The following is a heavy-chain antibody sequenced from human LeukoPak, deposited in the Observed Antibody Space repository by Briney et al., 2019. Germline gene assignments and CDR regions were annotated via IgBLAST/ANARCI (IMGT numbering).Heavy chain of an antibody. V-gene: IGHV3-23*01. Sequence: GGSLRLSCAASGFTFSTYAMTWVRKAPGKGLERVSGIGGGSSNTYYADSVKGRFTISRDNSKNTLYLQMNSLRAEDTAVYYCAKRGAVAARYYFDYWGQGALVTVSS. D-gene: IGHD6-19*01. CDR1: GFTFSTYA. J-gene: IGHJ4*02. CDR2: IGGGSSNT. CDR3: AKRGAVAARYYFDY.